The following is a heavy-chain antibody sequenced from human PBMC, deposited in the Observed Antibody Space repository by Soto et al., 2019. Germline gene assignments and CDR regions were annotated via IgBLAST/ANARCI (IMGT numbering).Heavy chain of an antibody. V-gene: IGHV3-66*01. CDR1: GFTVTTNY. D-gene: IGHD3-10*01. J-gene: IGHJ3*02. Sequence: EVQLVESGGGLVQPGGSLRLACAASGFTVTTNYMNWVRQSPGNGLEWVSVVYSGGSTYYADSVKGRFTVSRDNSKYTVYLQMNSLRAEDTAVYYCAIYFSGKNDAFDIWVRGTVVTVSS. CDR2: VYSGGST. CDR3: AIYFSGKNDAFDI.